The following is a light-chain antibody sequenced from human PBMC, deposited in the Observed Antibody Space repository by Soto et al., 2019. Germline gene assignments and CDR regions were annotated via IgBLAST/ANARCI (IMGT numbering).Light chain of an antibody. V-gene: IGKV3-11*01. CDR1: QSVSSY. CDR2: DAS. CDR3: LHRMNWPLT. Sequence: EIVLTQSPATLSLCPGERATLCCRASQSVSSYLAWYQQKPGQAPRLLIYDASNRATGIPARFSGSGSETDFTLTISSLEPEDFGVYYCLHRMNWPLTFGQGTRLEIK. J-gene: IGKJ5*01.